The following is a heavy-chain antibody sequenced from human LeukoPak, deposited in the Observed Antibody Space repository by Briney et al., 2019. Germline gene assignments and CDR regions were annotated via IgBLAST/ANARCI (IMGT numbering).Heavy chain of an antibody. Sequence: SETLSLTCTVSGGSINSHSYYWGWIRQPPGKGLEWIGSVYYDGTSYSNPSLKSRVAVFVHTSRDQFSLDLSFVTAADTALYYCVRHISTNTGYFDSCGQGTLVSVSS. CDR2: VYYDGTS. V-gene: IGHV4-39*01. CDR3: VRHISTNTGYFDS. CDR1: GGSINSHSYY. D-gene: IGHD5-24*01. J-gene: IGHJ4*02.